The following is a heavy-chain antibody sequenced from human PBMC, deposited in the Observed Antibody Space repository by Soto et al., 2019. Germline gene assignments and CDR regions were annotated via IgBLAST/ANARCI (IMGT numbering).Heavy chain of an antibody. CDR2: FNGGNGNI. CDR3: ARGNVRGGCLDY. V-gene: IGHV1-3*05. D-gene: IGHD3-10*01. Sequence: QVQLVQSGAEERKPGASVKVSCKASGYTFSTYAMHWVRRAPGQSPEWMGWFNGGNGNIKYSQKFESRVTITTDTAASTAYMELHMLRSEDTAVYYCARGNVRGGCLDYWGQGTLVSVSS. J-gene: IGHJ4*02. CDR1: GYTFSTYA.